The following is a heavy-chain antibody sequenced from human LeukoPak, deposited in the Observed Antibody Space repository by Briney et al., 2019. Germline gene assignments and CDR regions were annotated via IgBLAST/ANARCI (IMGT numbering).Heavy chain of an antibody. CDR3: AKARYSGSPALDF. J-gene: IGHJ4*02. CDR2: TRYDESKT. V-gene: IGHV3-30*02. D-gene: IGHD1-26*01. Sequence: GGSLRLSCAASGFTFSSNGMHWVRQTPGKGLDWVAFTRYDESKTFYVDSVSGRFTISRDNSKNTLYLQMNSLTTDDSAVYYCAKARYSGSPALDFWGQGTLVTVSS. CDR1: GFTFSSNG.